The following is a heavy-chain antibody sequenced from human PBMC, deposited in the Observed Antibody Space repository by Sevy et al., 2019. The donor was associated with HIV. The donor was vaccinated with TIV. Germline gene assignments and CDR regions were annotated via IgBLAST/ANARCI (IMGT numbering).Heavy chain of an antibody. CDR2: ISSSSSYI. CDR3: ARGGPNYYDSRARRPDY. CDR1: GFTFSSYS. J-gene: IGHJ4*02. D-gene: IGHD3-22*01. Sequence: GGSLRLSCAASGFTFSSYSMNWVRQAPGKGLEWVSSISSSSSYIYYADSVKGRFTISRDNAKNSLYLQMNSLRAEDTAVYYCARGGPNYYDSRARRPDYWGQGTLVTVSS. V-gene: IGHV3-21*01.